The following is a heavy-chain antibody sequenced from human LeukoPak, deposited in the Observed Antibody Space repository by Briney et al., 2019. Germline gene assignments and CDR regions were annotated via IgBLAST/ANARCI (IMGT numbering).Heavy chain of an antibody. CDR3: AKDESYSGSYYQLDY. V-gene: IGHV3-9*01. CDR2: ISWNSGSI. D-gene: IGHD1-26*01. CDR1: GFTFDDYA. J-gene: IGHJ4*02. Sequence: PGGSLRLSCAASGFTFDDYAMHWVRQAPGKGLEWVSGISWNSGSIGYADSVKGRFTISRDNAKNSLYLQMNSLRAEDTALYYCAKDESYSGSYYQLDYWGQGTLVTVSS.